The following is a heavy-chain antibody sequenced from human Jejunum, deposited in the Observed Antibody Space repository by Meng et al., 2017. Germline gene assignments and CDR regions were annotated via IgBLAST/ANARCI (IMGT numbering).Heavy chain of an antibody. CDR2: ITSSGDST. J-gene: IGHJ4*02. D-gene: IGHD3-10*01. Sequence: GESLKISCAASGFTFSSYAMSWVRQAPGKGLEWVSAITSSGDSTYHADSVKGRFTISRDKSKNTLYLQMNSLRAEDTAVYYCAYDPGYYKNDSWGQGTLVTVSS. CDR3: AYDPGYYKNDS. CDR1: GFTFSSYA. V-gene: IGHV3-23*01.